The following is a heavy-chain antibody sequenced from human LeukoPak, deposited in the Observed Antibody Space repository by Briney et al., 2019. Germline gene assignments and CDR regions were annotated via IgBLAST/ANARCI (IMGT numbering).Heavy chain of an antibody. CDR2: INHSGST. CDR3: ARGLRIGYSYGYGY. CDR1: GGSFSGYY. V-gene: IGHV4-34*01. J-gene: IGHJ4*02. D-gene: IGHD5-18*01. Sequence: SETLSLTCAVYGGSFSGYYWSWIRQPPGKGLEWIGEINHSGSTNYNPSLKSRVTISVDTSKNQFSLKLSSVTAADTAVYYCARGLRIGYSYGYGYWGQGTLVTVSS.